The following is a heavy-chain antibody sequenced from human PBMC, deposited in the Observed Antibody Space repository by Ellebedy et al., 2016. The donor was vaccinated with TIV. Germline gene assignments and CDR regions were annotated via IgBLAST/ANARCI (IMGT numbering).Heavy chain of an antibody. CDR1: GFTFTGFS. D-gene: IGHD3-10*01. Sequence: GESLKISCAASGFTFTGFSMSWVRQAPRKGLEWVAFIRYDGTNKFYADSVKGRFIISRDNSKKTLYLQMNSLRAEDTAVYYCAKDRLWRGSGTQTFDNWGQGTLVTVSS. V-gene: IGHV3-30*02. J-gene: IGHJ4*02. CDR2: IRYDGTNK. CDR3: AKDRLWRGSGTQTFDN.